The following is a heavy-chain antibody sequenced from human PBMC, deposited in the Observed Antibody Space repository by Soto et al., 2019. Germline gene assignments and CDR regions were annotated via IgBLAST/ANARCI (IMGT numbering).Heavy chain of an antibody. Sequence: QVQLQESGPGLVNPSETLSLTCTVSGGSISNYYWSWIRQPPGKGLEWIGYIYYSGSPNYNPSLRSRVXXSXYXXKTHCSPMRTSGTAADTAVYCSAGVGGGERMGGDYWGQGNLVTVSS. CDR3: AGVGGGERMGGDY. V-gene: IGHV4-59*01. CDR1: GGSISNYY. D-gene: IGHD1-1*01. J-gene: IGHJ4*02. CDR2: IYYSGSP.